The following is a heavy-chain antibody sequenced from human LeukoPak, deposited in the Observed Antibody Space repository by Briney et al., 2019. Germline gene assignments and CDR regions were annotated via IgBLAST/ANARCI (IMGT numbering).Heavy chain of an antibody. CDR1: GYTFTNYD. J-gene: IGHJ4*02. CDR3: AREDYDSIGY. V-gene: IGHV7-4-1*02. Sequence: ASVSVSCKASGYTFTNYDITWVRQAPGQGLEWMGWINTNTGNPTYAQGFTGRFVFSLDTSVSTAYLQISSLKAEDTAVYYCAREDYDSIGYWGQGTLVTVSS. D-gene: IGHD3-22*01. CDR2: INTNTGNP.